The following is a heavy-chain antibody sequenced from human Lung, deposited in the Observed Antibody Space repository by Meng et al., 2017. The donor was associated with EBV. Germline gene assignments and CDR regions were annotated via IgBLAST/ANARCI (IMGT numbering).Heavy chain of an antibody. Sequence: LQLQDSGAGLVKPSRTLSLTCDGSGGSISSGCFSWRWVRQPPGKGLEWIGYIYYSGSTYYNPSLKSRVTISVDTSKNQFSLKLSSVTAADTAVYYCAREWCSGGSCYPDYWGQGTLVTVSS. J-gene: IGHJ4*02. D-gene: IGHD2-15*01. CDR1: GGSISSGCFS. CDR2: IYYSGST. CDR3: AREWCSGGSCYPDY. V-gene: IGHV4-30-2*05.